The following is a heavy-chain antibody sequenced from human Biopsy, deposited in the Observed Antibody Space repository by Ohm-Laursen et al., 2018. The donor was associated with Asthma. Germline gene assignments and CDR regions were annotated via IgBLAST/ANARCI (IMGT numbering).Heavy chain of an antibody. CDR1: GGYLTGHY. J-gene: IGHJ5*02. CDR3: ARAAITGIRGWFDP. V-gene: IGHV4-34*01. CDR2: IDQSGYT. D-gene: IGHD1-20*01. Sequence: SDTLSLTCTVYGGYLTGHYWNWIRQPPGKGLEWIGEIDQSGYTNYNPSLKSRVTISADTSKNQFHLNLSSVTAADPAVYFCARAAITGIRGWFDPWGQGTQVTVSS.